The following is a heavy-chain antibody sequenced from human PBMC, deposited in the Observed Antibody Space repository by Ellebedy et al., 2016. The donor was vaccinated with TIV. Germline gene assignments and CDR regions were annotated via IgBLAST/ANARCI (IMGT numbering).Heavy chain of an antibody. CDR1: GFTFSSCG. D-gene: IGHD2-8*01. Sequence: GESLKISXAASGFTFSSCGMHWVRQAPGKGLEWVAVISYDGSNKYYADSVKGRFTISRDNSKNTLYLQMNSLRAEDTAVYYCAKGLVLMVYAHDYWGQGTLVTVSS. CDR3: AKGLVLMVYAHDY. CDR2: ISYDGSNK. V-gene: IGHV3-30*18. J-gene: IGHJ4*02.